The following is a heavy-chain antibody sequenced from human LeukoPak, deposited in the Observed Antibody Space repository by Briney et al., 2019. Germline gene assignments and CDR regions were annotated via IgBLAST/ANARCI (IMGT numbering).Heavy chain of an antibody. CDR2: INPNSGGT. CDR1: GYTFTGYY. CDR3: ARVMIQMYYYDSSGYYDY. J-gene: IGHJ4*02. V-gene: IGHV1-2*02. D-gene: IGHD3-22*01. Sequence: GASVKVSCKASGYTFTGYYMHWVRQAPGQGLEWMGWINPNSGGTNYAQKFQGRVTMTRDTSISTAYMELSRLRSDDTAVYYCARVMIQMYYYDSSGYYDYWGQGTLVTVSS.